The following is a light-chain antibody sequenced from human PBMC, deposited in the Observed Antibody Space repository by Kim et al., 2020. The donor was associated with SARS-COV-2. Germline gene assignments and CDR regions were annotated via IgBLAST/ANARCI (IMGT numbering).Light chain of an antibody. V-gene: IGKV3-15*01. CDR2: GAS. CDR3: QQYNNWPRT. Sequence: DIVMTQSPATLSVSPGERATLSCRASQSVSSDLAWYQQKPGQAPRLLIYGASTRATGIPASFSGSGSETEFTLTISSLQSEDFAIYYCQQYNNWPRTFGQGTKVDIK. J-gene: IGKJ1*01. CDR1: QSVSSD.